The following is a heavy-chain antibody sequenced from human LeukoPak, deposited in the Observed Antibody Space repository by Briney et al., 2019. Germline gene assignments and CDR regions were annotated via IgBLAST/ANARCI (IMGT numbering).Heavy chain of an antibody. CDR3: ASSTGTTVTD. J-gene: IGHJ4*02. D-gene: IGHD1-1*01. V-gene: IGHV4-31*03. CDR2: IYYSGST. Sequence: NSSETLSLTCTVSGGSISSGGYYWSWIRQHPGKGLEWIGYIYYSGSTYYNPSLKSRVTISVDTSKNQFSLKLSSVTAADTAVYYCASSTGTTVTDWGQGTLVTVSS. CDR1: GGSISSGGYY.